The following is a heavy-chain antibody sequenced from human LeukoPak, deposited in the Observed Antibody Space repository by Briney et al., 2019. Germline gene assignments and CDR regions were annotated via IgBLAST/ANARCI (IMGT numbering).Heavy chain of an antibody. D-gene: IGHD1-7*01. V-gene: IGHV1-69*05. J-gene: IGHJ4*02. CDR3: ASTNWNYKPGEPDY. Sequence: GASVKVSCKASGGTFSSYAISWVRQAPGQGLEWMGGIIPIFGTANYAQKFQGRVTITTDESTSTAYMVLSSLRSEDTAAYYCASTNWNYKPGEPDYWGQGTLVTVSS. CDR2: IIPIFGTA. CDR1: GGTFSSYA.